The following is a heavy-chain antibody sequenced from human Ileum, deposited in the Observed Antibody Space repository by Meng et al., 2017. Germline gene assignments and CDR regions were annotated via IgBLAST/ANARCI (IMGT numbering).Heavy chain of an antibody. CDR1: GFMFSTYA. D-gene: IGHD3-10*01. CDR3: ARSGPYSSGSNILFDF. J-gene: IGHJ4*02. CDR2: IRNSGDGT. V-gene: IGHV3-23*01. Sequence: GESLKISCAASGFMFSTYAMSWVRQAPGKGLEWVSAIRNSGDGTYCADSVKGRFTISRDNAKNSLYLQMNSLSAEDTAVYYCARSGPYSSGSNILFDFWGQGSLVTVSS.